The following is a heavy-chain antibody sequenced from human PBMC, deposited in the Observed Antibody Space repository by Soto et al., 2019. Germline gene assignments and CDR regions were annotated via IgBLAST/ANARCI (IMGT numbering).Heavy chain of an antibody. CDR1: GYTFTSYD. J-gene: IGHJ6*02. CDR3: AREIRYQLLFRSYYYYGMDV. Sequence: GASVKVSCKASGYTFTSYDINWVRQATGQGLEWMGWMNPNSGNTGYAQKFQGRVTMTRNTSISTAYMELSSLRSEDTAVYYCAREIRYQLLFRSYYYYGMDVWGQGTTVTVPS. D-gene: IGHD2-2*01. CDR2: MNPNSGNT. V-gene: IGHV1-8*01.